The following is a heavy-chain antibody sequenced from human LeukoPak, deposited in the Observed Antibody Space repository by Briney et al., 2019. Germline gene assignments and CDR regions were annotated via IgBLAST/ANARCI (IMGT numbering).Heavy chain of an antibody. CDR3: ARRINDGYCSGGSCYRGWRYYGMDV. D-gene: IGHD2-15*01. CDR2: IYHSGST. J-gene: IGHJ6*02. CDR1: GGSISSSNW. Sequence: SETLSLTCAVSGGSISSSNWWSWVRQPPGKGLEWIGEIYHSGSTNYNPSLKSRVTISVDKSKNQFSLKLSSVTAADTAVYYCARRINDGYCSGGSCYRGWRYYGMDVWGQGATVTVSS. V-gene: IGHV4-4*02.